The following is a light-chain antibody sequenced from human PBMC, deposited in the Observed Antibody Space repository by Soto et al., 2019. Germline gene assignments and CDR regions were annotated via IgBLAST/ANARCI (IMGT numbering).Light chain of an antibody. CDR3: AARDDSLRAL. J-gene: IGLJ2*01. Sequence: QSVLTQPPSASGTPGQRVTISCSGSSSNIGSNYVYWYQQLPGTAPKLLIYRNNQRPSGVPDRFSGSKSGTSASLPISGLRSEDESDYYCAARDDSLRALFGGETKLTVL. CDR1: SSNIGSNY. CDR2: RNN. V-gene: IGLV1-47*01.